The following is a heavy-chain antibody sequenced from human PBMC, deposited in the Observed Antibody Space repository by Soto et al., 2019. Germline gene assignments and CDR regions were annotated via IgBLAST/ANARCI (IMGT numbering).Heavy chain of an antibody. J-gene: IGHJ4*02. CDR2: MNAGNGNT. CDR1: GYTFTGYA. Sequence: QVQLVQSGAEVKEPGASVKVSCKATGYTFTGYAMHWVRQAPGQRIEWMGWMNAGNGNTKYSQKFQGRVTITRDTSASTAYMELSSLRSEDTAVHYCARDLDPHYYDSSGYYYVSFLLSEWGQGTLVTVSS. CDR3: ARDLDPHYYDSSGYYYVSFLLSE. V-gene: IGHV1-3*01. D-gene: IGHD3-22*01.